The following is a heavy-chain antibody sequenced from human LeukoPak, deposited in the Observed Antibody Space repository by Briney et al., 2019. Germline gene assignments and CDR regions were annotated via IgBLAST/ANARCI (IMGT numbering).Heavy chain of an antibody. CDR2: VGSGGDT. J-gene: IGHJ4*02. CDR1: GFTFSNYA. Sequence: GGSLRLSCAASGFTFSNYAMRWVRQAPGKGLEWVSSVGSGGDTYYADSVKGRFTISRDNSKNTLYLQMNSLRAKDTAVYYCAKERSSSPIFDYWGQGTLVTVSS. V-gene: IGHV3-23*01. D-gene: IGHD6-6*01. CDR3: AKERSSSPIFDY.